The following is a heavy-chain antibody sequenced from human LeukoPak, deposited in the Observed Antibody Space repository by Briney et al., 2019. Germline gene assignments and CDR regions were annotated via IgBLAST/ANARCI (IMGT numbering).Heavy chain of an antibody. CDR1: GGSVSSGSYY. CDR2: IYDSGST. J-gene: IGHJ4*02. Sequence: SETLSLTCTVSGGSVSSGSYYWIWIRQPPGKGLEWIGYIYDSGSTNYDPSLKSRVTISVDTSKNQFSLKLSSVTAADTAVYYCARDRSGYFNYWGQGTLVTVSS. CDR3: ARDRSGYFNY. D-gene: IGHD3-22*01. V-gene: IGHV4-61*01.